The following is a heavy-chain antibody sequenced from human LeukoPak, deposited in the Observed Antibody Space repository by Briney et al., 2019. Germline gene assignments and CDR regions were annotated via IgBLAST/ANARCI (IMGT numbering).Heavy chain of an antibody. D-gene: IGHD6-13*01. V-gene: IGHV3-9*01. CDR2: ISWNSGSI. CDR3: AKGSAAGSPPRDY. Sequence: GGSLRLSCAASRFTFDDYAMHWVRQAPGKGLEGVSGISWNSGSIGYADSVRGRFTISRDNAKNSLYLQMNSLRAEDTALYYCAKGSAAGSPPRDYWGQGTLVTVSS. CDR1: RFTFDDYA. J-gene: IGHJ4*02.